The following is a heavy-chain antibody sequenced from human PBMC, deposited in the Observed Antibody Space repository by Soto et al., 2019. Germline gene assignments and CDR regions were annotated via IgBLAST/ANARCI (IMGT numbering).Heavy chain of an antibody. V-gene: IGHV4-34*01. CDR1: GPSFSGNY. CDR2: INHSGST. J-gene: IGHJ4*02. CDR3: VRGYGRNFDY. D-gene: IGHD3-10*01. Sequence: QVQLQQWGAGLLKPSETLSLTCAVYGPSFSGNYWTWIRHPPGKGLEGIGQINHSGSTNYNPSLKSRVGISVDPSENQFSLMLSSVTAADPAVYYWVRGYGRNFDYWGQGTLVTVSS.